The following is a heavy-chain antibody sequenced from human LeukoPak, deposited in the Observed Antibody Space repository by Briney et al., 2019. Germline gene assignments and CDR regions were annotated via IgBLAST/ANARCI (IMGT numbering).Heavy chain of an antibody. CDR3: AREFVGRQGDGFDP. J-gene: IGHJ5*02. Sequence: GASVKVSCKASGYTFTSYYMHWVRQAPGQGLEWMGWINPNNGGTNYAQKFQDRVTMTRDTSINTAYMELSWLRSDDTAVYYCAREFVGRQGDGFDPWGQGTPVTVSS. V-gene: IGHV1-2*02. CDR1: GYTFTSYY. D-gene: IGHD2-15*01. CDR2: INPNNGGT.